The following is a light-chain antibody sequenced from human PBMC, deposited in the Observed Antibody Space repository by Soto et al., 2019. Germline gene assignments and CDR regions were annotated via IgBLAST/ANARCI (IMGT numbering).Light chain of an antibody. CDR3: FSYAGSLYV. Sequence: QSALTQPPSVSASPGQSVAISCTGTSSDVGSYDRVSWYQQPPGTAPKLMIYEVSKRPSGVPDRLSGSKSGNTASLTISGLQAEDEADYYCFSYAGSLYVFGTGTKVTVL. J-gene: IGLJ1*01. CDR2: EVS. CDR1: SSDVGSYDR. V-gene: IGLV2-18*02.